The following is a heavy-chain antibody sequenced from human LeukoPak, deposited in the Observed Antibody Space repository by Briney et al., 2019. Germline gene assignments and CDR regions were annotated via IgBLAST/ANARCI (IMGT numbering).Heavy chain of an antibody. D-gene: IGHD1-14*01. Sequence: GESLKISCEGSGYRFSNYWIGWVRQMPGKGLEWMGIIYPDDSHTAYSPSFQGRVTISADKSISTAYLQWSSLKASDTAMYSCARPSGILAPDAFDIWGQGTMVTVSS. CDR2: IYPDDSHT. CDR3: ARPSGILAPDAFDI. V-gene: IGHV5-51*01. J-gene: IGHJ3*02. CDR1: GYRFSNYW.